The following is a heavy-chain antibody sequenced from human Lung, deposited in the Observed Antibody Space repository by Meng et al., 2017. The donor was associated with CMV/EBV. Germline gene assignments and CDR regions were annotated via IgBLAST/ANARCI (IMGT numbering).Heavy chain of an antibody. CDR1: GFTFSSYS. Sequence: GGSXRLXCAASGFTFSSYSMNWVRQAPGKGLEWVSSISNSGAYIYYADSVKGRFSISRDNAQNSLYLHMNSLRAEDTAVYYCTRDVSPRSSAYFAIYYFYALDVXGQGXAVTFSS. D-gene: IGHD2-21*01. V-gene: IGHV3-21*01. J-gene: IGHJ6*02. CDR3: TRDVSPRSSAYFAIYYFYALDV. CDR2: ISNSGAYI.